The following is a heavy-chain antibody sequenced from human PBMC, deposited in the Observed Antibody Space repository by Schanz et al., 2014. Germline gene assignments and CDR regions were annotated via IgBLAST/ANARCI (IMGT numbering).Heavy chain of an antibody. D-gene: IGHD1-26*01. CDR3: VRKGVGSVTYSDY. CDR1: GFTFSSYG. J-gene: IGHJ4*01. Sequence: QVQLVESGGDVVQPGRSLRLSCAASGFTFSSYGMHWVRQAPGKGLEWVAVIWYDGNNKYYADSVKGRFTISRDNSKNILYLQMNSLRAEDTAVYYCVRKGVGSVTYSDYWGQGTLVTVSS. CDR2: IWYDGNNK. V-gene: IGHV3-33*01.